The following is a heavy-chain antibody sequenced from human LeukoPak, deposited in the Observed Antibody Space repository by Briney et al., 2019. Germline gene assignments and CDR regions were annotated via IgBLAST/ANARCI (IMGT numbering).Heavy chain of an antibody. D-gene: IGHD3-10*02. CDR2: IYYSGST. J-gene: IGHJ4*02. CDR3: ARESLTPFKLFGELLYSPNFDY. Sequence: SETLSLTCTVSGDSISSYYWSWIRQPPGKGLEWIGYIYYSGSTNYNPSLKSRVTISVDTSKNQFSLKLSSVTAADTAVYYCARESLTPFKLFGELLYSPNFDYWGQGTLVTVSS. V-gene: IGHV4-59*01. CDR1: GDSISSYY.